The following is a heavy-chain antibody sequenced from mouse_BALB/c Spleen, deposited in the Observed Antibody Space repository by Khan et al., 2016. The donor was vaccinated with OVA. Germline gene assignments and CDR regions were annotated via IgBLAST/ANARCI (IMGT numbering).Heavy chain of an antibody. CDR3: TRHGDVAWFTY. D-gene: IGHD2-13*01. Sequence: EVRLQQSGPELMKPGASVKISCKASGYSFTTYYIHWVLQSHGKSLDWIGYIDPFSGDTTYNQKFKGKATLTVDKSSSTAYIHLNNLTSEDSAVYYCTRHGDVAWFTYWGQGTLVTVSA. J-gene: IGHJ3*01. CDR1: GYSFTTYY. CDR2: IDPFSGDT. V-gene: IGHV1S135*01.